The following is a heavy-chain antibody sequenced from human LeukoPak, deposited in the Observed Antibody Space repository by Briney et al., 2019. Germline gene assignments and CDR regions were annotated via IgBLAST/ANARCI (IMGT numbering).Heavy chain of an antibody. J-gene: IGHJ3*02. CDR1: GFTFSTYA. V-gene: IGHV3-23*01. Sequence: GGSLRLSCAASGFTFSTYAMTWVRQAPGKGLEWVSSISGSGAGKFYAAPVKGRFTTSRDNSMNTLFVQMNNLRAEDTAVYYCAKAAYGDYAGAFDIWGQGTMVIVSS. D-gene: IGHD4-17*01. CDR2: ISGSGAGK. CDR3: AKAAYGDYAGAFDI.